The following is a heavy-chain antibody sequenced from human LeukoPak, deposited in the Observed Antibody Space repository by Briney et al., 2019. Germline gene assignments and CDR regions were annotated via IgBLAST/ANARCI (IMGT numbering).Heavy chain of an antibody. J-gene: IGHJ6*03. D-gene: IGHD6-6*01. CDR1: GGTFSSYA. CDR2: MNPNSGNT. V-gene: IGHV1-8*02. Sequence: SVKPSCTASGGTFSSYAISWVPQAPGQGLEWMGWMNPNSGNTCYAKKFQGRDTMTRNTSRSTAYMELSSLRSEDTAVYYCARSTGSSLYYYYYYYMDVWGKGTTVTVSS. CDR3: ARSTGSSLYYYYYYYMDV.